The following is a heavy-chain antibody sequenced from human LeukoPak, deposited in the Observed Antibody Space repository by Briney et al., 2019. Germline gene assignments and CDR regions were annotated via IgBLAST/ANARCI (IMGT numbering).Heavy chain of an antibody. CDR3: ARHGPGAARFMYWFDP. CDR2: IIPIFGTA. J-gene: IGHJ5*02. D-gene: IGHD6-6*01. V-gene: IGHV1-69*06. Sequence: SVKVSCKASGGTFSSYAISWVRQAPGQGLEWMGGIIPIFGTANYAQKFQGRVTITADKSTSTAYMELSSLRSEDTAVYYCARHGPGAARFMYWFDPWGQGTLVTVSS. CDR1: GGTFSSYA.